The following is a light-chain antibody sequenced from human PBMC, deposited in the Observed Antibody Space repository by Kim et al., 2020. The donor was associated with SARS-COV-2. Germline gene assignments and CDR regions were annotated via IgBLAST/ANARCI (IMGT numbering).Light chain of an antibody. CDR1: STNIGAGYD. CDR2: GND. J-gene: IGLJ3*02. CDR3: QSYDSRLSGWV. Sequence: QRVTLSCTGTSTNIGAGYDVHWYQQPPGKVPKLLIYGNDNRPSGVPDRFSGSKSGTSASLAITGLQAEDEADYYCQSYDSRLSGWVFGGGTQLTVL. V-gene: IGLV1-40*01.